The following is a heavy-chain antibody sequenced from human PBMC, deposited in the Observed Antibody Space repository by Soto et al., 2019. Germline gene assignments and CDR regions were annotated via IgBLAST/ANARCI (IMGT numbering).Heavy chain of an antibody. V-gene: IGHV3-7*04. J-gene: IGHJ4*02. CDR1: GFTFSRYW. Sequence: EMQLVESGGDLVQPGGSLRLSCEASGFTFSRYWMSWVRQAPGKGLEWVANIKQDGSEKHYVDSMEGRFTISRDNGKNSLFLPMNSLRGEDTAVYYCAGGWSGYITAWFLGLGDYYDLWGPGTLVTVPP. CDR3: AGGWSGYITAWFLGLGDYYDL. CDR2: IKQDGSEK. D-gene: IGHD6-19*01.